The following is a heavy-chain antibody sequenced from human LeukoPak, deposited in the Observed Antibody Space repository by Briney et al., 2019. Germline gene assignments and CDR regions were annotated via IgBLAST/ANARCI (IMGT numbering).Heavy chain of an antibody. V-gene: IGHV3-33*08. Sequence: PGGSLRLSCAASGFTFSSYAMNWVRQAPGKGLEWVAVIWYDGSNKYYADFLKGRFTISRDNSKNTLYLQMNSLRAEDTAVYYCARETAQQLVSPYYYGMDVWGKGTTVTVSS. D-gene: IGHD6-13*01. CDR3: ARETAQQLVSPYYYGMDV. J-gene: IGHJ6*04. CDR1: GFTFSSYA. CDR2: IWYDGSNK.